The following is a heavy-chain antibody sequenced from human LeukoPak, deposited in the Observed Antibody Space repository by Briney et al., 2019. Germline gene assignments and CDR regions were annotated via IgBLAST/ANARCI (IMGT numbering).Heavy chain of an antibody. CDR1: GYTVTDFY. Sequence: ASARVSCKASGYTVTDFYIHWVRQAPGQGLEWLGWINPQDGGTQSAQKFQGRVTLTRATSTTTSYMDMTGFKFGDTAVYYCGIDSNRYSGPDYWGQGTLVTVSS. CDR3: GIDSNRYSGPDY. D-gene: IGHD6-19*01. J-gene: IGHJ4*02. V-gene: IGHV1-2*02. CDR2: INPQDGGT.